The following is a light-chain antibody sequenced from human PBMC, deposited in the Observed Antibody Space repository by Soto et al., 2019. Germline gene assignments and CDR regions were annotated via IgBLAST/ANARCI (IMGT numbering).Light chain of an antibody. V-gene: IGKV3-20*01. J-gene: IGKJ2*01. CDR1: QSVDSY. Sequence: EMVLTQSPGTLSLSPGERASLSCGASQSVDSYLAWSQQKPGQAPRLVIYGTSNRANGIPDRVSGSGSGTSVTLTISRLEPPDSAVYYCQQYGSSPYTFGKGTKLEIK. CDR2: GTS. CDR3: QQYGSSPYT.